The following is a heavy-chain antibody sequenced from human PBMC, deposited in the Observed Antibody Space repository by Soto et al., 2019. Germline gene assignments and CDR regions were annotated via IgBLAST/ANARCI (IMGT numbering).Heavy chain of an antibody. CDR3: ASASGATVS. V-gene: IGHV3-33*01. J-gene: IGHJ5*02. CDR1: GFNFSNYG. Sequence: QVQLVESGGGVVHPGRSLRLSCAASGFNFSNYGMQWARQAPGKGLEWGAHIWYDGSNKYYADSVKGRFTISRDNSKNTLYLQMDSLRPDDTAVYYCASASGATVSWGQGTLVTV. CDR2: IWYDGSNK. D-gene: IGHD3-10*01.